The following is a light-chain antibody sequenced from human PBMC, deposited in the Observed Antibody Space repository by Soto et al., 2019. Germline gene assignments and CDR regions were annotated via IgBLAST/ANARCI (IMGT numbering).Light chain of an antibody. V-gene: IGKV4-1*01. J-gene: IGKJ1*01. CDR1: YSLLYSSNNKNY. Sequence: DIVMTQSPDSLAVSLGETATINCKSSYSLLYSSNNKNYLAWYQQKPGQPPKLLFYWASTRESGVPDRFSSSVSGTDFTLTISSLQAEDVAVYYCQQDYSIPRTFGQGTKV. CDR2: WAS. CDR3: QQDYSIPRT.